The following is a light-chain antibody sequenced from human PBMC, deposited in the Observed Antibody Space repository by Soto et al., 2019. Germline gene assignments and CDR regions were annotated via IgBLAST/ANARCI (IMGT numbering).Light chain of an antibody. Sequence: EIVMTQSPATLSVSPGERATLSCRASQSVSSNFAWYQQKPGQAPRLLIYGASTRATGIPARFSGSGSGTEFTLTISSLQFEDFAVYYYQQYNNWTPLTFGGGTKVEIK. CDR3: QQYNNWTPLT. CDR1: QSVSSN. CDR2: GAS. V-gene: IGKV3-15*01. J-gene: IGKJ4*01.